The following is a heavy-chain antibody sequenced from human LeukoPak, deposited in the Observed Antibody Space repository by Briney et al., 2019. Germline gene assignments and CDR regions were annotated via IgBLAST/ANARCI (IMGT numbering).Heavy chain of an antibody. CDR1: GDSISIYY. J-gene: IGHJ4*02. Sequence: PSETLSLTCTVSGDSISIYYWTWIRQPPGKVLEWIGYIYKSGNTNYNPSLTSRVTISLDTSKNQFSLKLTSVTAADTAVYFCATSTEEGDRFDHWGQGTLVTVSS. CDR2: IYKSGNT. D-gene: IGHD3-16*01. V-gene: IGHV4-59*08. CDR3: ATSTEEGDRFDH.